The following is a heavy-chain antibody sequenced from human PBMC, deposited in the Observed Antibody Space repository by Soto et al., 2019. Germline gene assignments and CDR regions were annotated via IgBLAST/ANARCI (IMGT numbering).Heavy chain of an antibody. V-gene: IGHV4-59*01. J-gene: IGHJ6*02. CDR1: GGSHSRNY. D-gene: IGHD3-9*01. Sequence: KPSETLSLTCTVCGGSHSRNYRRWIRQPPGTGLEWIGYISYRGSTNYSPSLKSRVTISVDTSKNQISLKLSSVTAADTAVYYCARDTSPRTYDILTGYLGYYYYGMDVWGQGTTVTVSS. CDR2: ISYRGST. CDR3: ARDTSPRTYDILTGYLGYYYYGMDV.